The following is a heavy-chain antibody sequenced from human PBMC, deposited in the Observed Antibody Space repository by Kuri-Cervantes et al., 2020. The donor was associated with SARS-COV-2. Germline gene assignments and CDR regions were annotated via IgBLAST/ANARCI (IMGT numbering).Heavy chain of an antibody. CDR1: GYSFTSYW. V-gene: IGHV5-51*01. CDR3: ARGGEEVVPAAIVDDY. D-gene: IGHD2-2*01. Sequence: KVSCKGSGYSFTSYWIGWVRQMPGKGLEWMGIIYPGDSDTRYSPSFQGQVTISADKSISTAYLQWSSLKASDTAMYYCARGGEEVVPAAIVDDYWGQGTLVTVSS. J-gene: IGHJ4*02. CDR2: IYPGDSDT.